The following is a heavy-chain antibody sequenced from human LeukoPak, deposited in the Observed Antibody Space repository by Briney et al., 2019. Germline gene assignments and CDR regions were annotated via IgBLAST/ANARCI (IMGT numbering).Heavy chain of an antibody. J-gene: IGHJ4*02. Sequence: ASVKVSCKASGYTFTGYYMHWVRQPPGQGLEGMGWINPNSGGTNYAQKFQGRVTMTRDTSISTAYMELRRLRSDDTAVYYCARDRSGYSGSDFDYWGQGTLVTVSS. V-gene: IGHV1-2*02. CDR2: INPNSGGT. D-gene: IGHD5-12*01. CDR1: GYTFTGYY. CDR3: ARDRSGYSGSDFDY.